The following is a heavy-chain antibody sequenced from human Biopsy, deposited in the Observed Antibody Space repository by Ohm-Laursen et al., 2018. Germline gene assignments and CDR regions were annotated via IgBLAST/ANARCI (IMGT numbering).Heavy chain of an antibody. CDR3: ARVPAYPSIDGYYGLDL. Sequence: ASVTVSCKPSGYTFAGYYLHWVRQAPGHGLEWMGWINPNSGNANYAQSFQGRLTVTRDTSITTAYMELTSLTSDDTAIYYCARVPAYPSIDGYYGLDLWGQGTTVIVSS. V-gene: IGHV1-2*02. J-gene: IGHJ6*02. D-gene: IGHD2-15*01. CDR1: GYTFAGYY. CDR2: INPNSGNA.